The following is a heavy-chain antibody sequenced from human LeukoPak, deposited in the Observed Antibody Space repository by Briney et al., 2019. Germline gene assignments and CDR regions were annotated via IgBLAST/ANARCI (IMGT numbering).Heavy chain of an antibody. CDR3: ARFCVFEAGTLQNWFDP. J-gene: IGHJ5*02. V-gene: IGHV4-59*01. CDR1: GGSISSYY. CDR2: IYYSGST. Sequence: SGTLSLTCTVSGGSISSYYWSWIRQPPGKGLEWIGYIYYSGSTNYNPSLKSRATISVDTSKNQFSLKLSSATAADTAVYYCARFCVFEAGTLQNWFDPWGQGTLVTVSS. D-gene: IGHD6-19*01.